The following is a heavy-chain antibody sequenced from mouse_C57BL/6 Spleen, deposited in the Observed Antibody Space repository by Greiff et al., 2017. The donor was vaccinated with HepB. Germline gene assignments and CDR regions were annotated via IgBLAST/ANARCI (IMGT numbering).Heavy chain of an antibody. CDR1: GYTFTSYW. J-gene: IGHJ4*01. D-gene: IGHD4-1*01. CDR2: IDPTDSYT. V-gene: IGHV1-50*01. CDR3: ARRSWEAYAMDY. Sequence: QVQLQQPGAELVKPGASVKLSCKASGYTFTSYWMQWVKQRPGQGLEWIGEIDPTDSYTNYNQKFKGKATLTEDTSSSTAYMQLSSLTSEDSAVYYCARRSWEAYAMDYWGQGTSVTVSS.